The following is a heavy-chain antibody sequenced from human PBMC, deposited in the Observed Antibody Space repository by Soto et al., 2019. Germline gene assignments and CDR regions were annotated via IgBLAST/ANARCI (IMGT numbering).Heavy chain of an antibody. CDR2: VSGGGAST. CDR1: GFSFAGYA. J-gene: IGHJ4*02. CDR3: AKTQTFNGYYGGFDA. Sequence: EVQLWESAGGFVQPGGSLRLSCAATGFSFAGYALTWVRQAPGKGLEWLSAVSGGGASTYYADSVRGRFSISRDVSGNMIYLQLNRLTAGDTATYYCAKTQTFNGYYGGFDAWGQGTRVTVSS. D-gene: IGHD3-3*01. V-gene: IGHV3-23*01.